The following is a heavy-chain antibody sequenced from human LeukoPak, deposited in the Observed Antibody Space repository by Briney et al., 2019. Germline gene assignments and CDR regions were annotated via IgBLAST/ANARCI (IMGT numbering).Heavy chain of an antibody. J-gene: IGHJ5*02. CDR2: ISSGGDTI. V-gene: IGHV3-11*01. CDR3: VREMDGEYGSRTLFDL. Sequence: PGGSLRLSCAASEFVFGDFYMSWIRQAPGKGLEWISYISSGGDTIYYADSVKGRLTISRDNAKNSLYLQMNNLRAEDTAVYYCVREMDGEYGSRTLFDLWGQGNMVTVSS. CDR1: EFVFGDFY. D-gene: IGHD3-10*01.